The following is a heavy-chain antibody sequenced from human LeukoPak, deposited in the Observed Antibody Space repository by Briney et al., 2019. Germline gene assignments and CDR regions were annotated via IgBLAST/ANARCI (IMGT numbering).Heavy chain of an antibody. CDR1: GGTFSSYA. Sequence: ASVKVSXKASGGTFSSYAISWVRQAPGQGLEWMGGIIPIFGTANYAQKFQGRVTITTDESTSTAYIDLSSLRSEDTAVYYCATLTPWSGDDGGDLDYWGQRTLVTVSS. CDR2: IIPIFGTA. CDR3: ATLTPWSGDDGGDLDY. V-gene: IGHV1-69*05. J-gene: IGHJ4*02. D-gene: IGHD3-3*01.